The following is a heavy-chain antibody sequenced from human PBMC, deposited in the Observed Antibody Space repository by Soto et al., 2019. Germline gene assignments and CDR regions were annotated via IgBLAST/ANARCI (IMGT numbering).Heavy chain of an antibody. V-gene: IGHV4-31*03. CDR1: GVSISSGGYY. J-gene: IGHJ4*02. Sequence: SETLSLTCTVSGVSISSGGYYWSWIGQHPGKGLEWIGYIYYSGSTYYNPSLKSRVTISVDTSKNQFSLKLSSVTAADTAVYYCARDSDYYDSSGYYYYFAYGAQGTLVPVS. D-gene: IGHD3-22*01. CDR3: ARDSDYYDSSGYYYYFAY. CDR2: IYYSGST.